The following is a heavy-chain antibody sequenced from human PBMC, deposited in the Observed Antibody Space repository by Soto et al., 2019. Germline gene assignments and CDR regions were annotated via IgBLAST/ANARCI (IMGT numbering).Heavy chain of an antibody. J-gene: IGHJ4*02. CDR2: VIPIFGTA. CDR3: ARVGVIPMTLAAGFDY. D-gene: IGHD6-13*01. V-gene: IGHV1-69*13. CDR1: GGTFSSYA. Sequence: GASVKVSCKASGGTFSSYAISWVRQAPGQGLEWMGGVIPIFGTANYAQKFQGRVTITADESTSTAYMELSSLRSEDTAVYYCARVGVIPMTLAAGFDYWGQGTLVTVSS.